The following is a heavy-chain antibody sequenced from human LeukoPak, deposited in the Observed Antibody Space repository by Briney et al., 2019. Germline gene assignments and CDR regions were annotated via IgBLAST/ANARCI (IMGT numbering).Heavy chain of an antibody. J-gene: IGHJ4*02. CDR2: IYYSEST. CDR3: SRLTGQAVAGTFLDY. CDR1: GGSISSYF. D-gene: IGHD6-19*01. Sequence: SETLSLTCTVSGGSISSYFCSWIRQPPGKGLEWIGYIYYSESTNYNPSLKSRVTISVDTSKNQFSLKMKSVTAADTDVYYCSRLTGQAVAGTFLDYWGQGTLVTVSS. V-gene: IGHV4-59*08.